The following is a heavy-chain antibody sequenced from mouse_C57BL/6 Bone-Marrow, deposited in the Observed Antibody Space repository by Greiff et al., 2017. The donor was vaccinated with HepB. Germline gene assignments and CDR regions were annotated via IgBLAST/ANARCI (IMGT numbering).Heavy chain of an antibody. D-gene: IGHD2-3*01. CDR1: GFTFSDFY. V-gene: IGHV7-1*01. CDR2: SRNKANDYTT. CDR3: ARDANDGYYGSAMDY. Sequence: EVQVVESGGGLVQSGRSLRLSCATSGFTFSDFYMEWVRQAPGKGLEWIAASRNKANDYTTEYSASVKGRFIVSRDTSQSILYLQMNALRAEDTAIYYCARDANDGYYGSAMDYWGQGTSVTVSS. J-gene: IGHJ4*01.